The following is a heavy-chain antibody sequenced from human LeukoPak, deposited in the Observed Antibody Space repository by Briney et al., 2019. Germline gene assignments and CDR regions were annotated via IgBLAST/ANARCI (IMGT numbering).Heavy chain of an antibody. CDR3: ARSRSYSSSWYY. CDR1: GGSISSYY. D-gene: IGHD6-13*01. V-gene: IGHV4-59*01. CDR2: IYYSGSA. Sequence: SETLSLTCTVSGGSISSYYWSWIRQPPGKGLEWIGYIYYSGSANYNPSLKSRVTISVDTSKSQFSLKLSSVTAADTAVYYCARSRSYSSSWYYWGQGTLVTVSS. J-gene: IGHJ4*02.